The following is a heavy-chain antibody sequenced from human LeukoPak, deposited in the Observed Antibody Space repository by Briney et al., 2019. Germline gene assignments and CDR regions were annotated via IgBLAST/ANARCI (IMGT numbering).Heavy chain of an antibody. Sequence: PSETLSLTCTVSGGSISSYYWSWIRQPAGKGLEWIGRIYTSGSTNYNPSLKSRVTMSVDTSKNQFSLKLSSVTAADTAVYYCAREITHDYSNRDYYYYYMDVWGKGTTVTVSS. J-gene: IGHJ6*03. CDR1: GGSISSYY. V-gene: IGHV4-4*07. CDR3: AREITHDYSNRDYYYYYMDV. D-gene: IGHD4-11*01. CDR2: IYTSGST.